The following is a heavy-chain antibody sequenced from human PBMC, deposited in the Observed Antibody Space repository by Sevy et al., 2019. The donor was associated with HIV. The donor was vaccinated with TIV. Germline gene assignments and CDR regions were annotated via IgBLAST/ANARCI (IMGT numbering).Heavy chain of an antibody. CDR1: GLTFSTYW. CDR3: ARGNSGSFDY. D-gene: IGHD3-22*01. V-gene: IGHV3-7*04. CDR2: IKQDESEK. J-gene: IGHJ4*02. Sequence: GGSLRLSCAASGLTFSTYWMHWLRQAPGKGLEWVAYIKQDESEKYYVASVKGRFTISRDNAKNSLYLQMNSLRPGDTALYYCARGNSGSFDYWGQRTLVTVSS.